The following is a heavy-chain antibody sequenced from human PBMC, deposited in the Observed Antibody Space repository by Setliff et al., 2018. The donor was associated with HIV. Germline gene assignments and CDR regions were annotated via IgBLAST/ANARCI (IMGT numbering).Heavy chain of an antibody. Sequence: LRLSCAASGFTFSDYYMGWIRQAPGKGLAWVSYISGRGDYTIYTDSVKGRFTISRDNAKKLLYLQMNNLRAEDTAVYYCARERSVGELSLALDWWGQGALVTVSS. CDR3: ARERSVGELSLALDW. V-gene: IGHV3-11*05. CDR2: ISGRGDYT. J-gene: IGHJ4*02. CDR1: GFTFSDYY. D-gene: IGHD3-16*02.